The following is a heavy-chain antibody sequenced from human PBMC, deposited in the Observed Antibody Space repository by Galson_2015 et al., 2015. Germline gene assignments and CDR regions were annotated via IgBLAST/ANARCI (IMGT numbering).Heavy chain of an antibody. CDR2: INSDGSRN. CDR1: GFTFSSYW. Sequence: SLRLSCAASGFTFSSYWMHWVRQAPGKGLVWVSRINSDGSRNRYEDSVKGRITISKDNSKNTLYENMNSLRGEDTAVCYCAREKAYHGDYLNDAFEIWGQGTMVAVSS. D-gene: IGHD4-17*01. V-gene: IGHV3-74*01. J-gene: IGHJ3*02. CDR3: AREKAYHGDYLNDAFEI.